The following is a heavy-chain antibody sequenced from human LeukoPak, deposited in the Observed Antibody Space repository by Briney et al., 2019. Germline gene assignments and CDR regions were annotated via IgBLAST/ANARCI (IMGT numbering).Heavy chain of an antibody. CDR2: MNPNSGNT. CDR1: GYTFTSYD. J-gene: IGHJ4*02. D-gene: IGHD2-8*01. CDR3: ARDQGRYCTNGVCYSNPVYFDY. V-gene: IGHV1-8*03. Sequence: ASVKVSCKASGYTFTSYDINWVRQATGQGLEWMGWMNPNSGNTGYAQKFQGRVTITRDTSASTAYMELSSLRSEDMAVYYCARDQGRYCTNGVCYSNPVYFDYWGQGTLVTVSS.